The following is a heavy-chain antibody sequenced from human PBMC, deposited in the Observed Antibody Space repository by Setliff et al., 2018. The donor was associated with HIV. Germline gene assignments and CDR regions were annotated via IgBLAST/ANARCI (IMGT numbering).Heavy chain of an antibody. V-gene: IGHV1-8*02. CDR3: VSRSRHMVRGYYFNY. CDR1: GYSFTSYD. D-gene: IGHD3-10*01. J-gene: IGHJ4*02. CDR2: MNPNSGNT. Sequence: ASVKVSCKASGYSFTSYDINWVRQATGQGLEWMGWMNPNSGNTGYAQKFQGRVTMTRNTSISTAYMELSSLRSDDTAVYYCVSRSRHMVRGYYFNYWGQGALVTVS.